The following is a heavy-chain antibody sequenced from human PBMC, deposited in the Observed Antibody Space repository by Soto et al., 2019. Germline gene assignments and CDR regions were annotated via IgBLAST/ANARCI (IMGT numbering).Heavy chain of an antibody. CDR2: MYHSGIT. CDR3: ARSMYSTSAQLYYGMDV. CDR1: GYSIRSGYF. D-gene: IGHD6-6*01. Sequence: SETLSLTCAVSGYSIRSGYFWGWIRQPPGKGLDWIGSMYHSGITYYNLSLKSRVTISVDTSKNQLSLKLSSATAADTAVYYCARSMYSTSAQLYYGMDVWGQGTTVTAP. V-gene: IGHV4-38-2*01. J-gene: IGHJ6*02.